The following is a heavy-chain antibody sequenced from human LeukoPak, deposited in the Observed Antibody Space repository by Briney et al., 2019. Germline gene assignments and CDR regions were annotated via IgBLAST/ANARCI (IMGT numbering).Heavy chain of an antibody. CDR3: ARDLSGIAAAGTSAFDI. J-gene: IGHJ3*02. V-gene: IGHV1-18*01. Sequence: ASVKVSCKASGYTFTSYGISWVRQAPGQGLEWMGWISAYNGNTNYAQKLQGRVTMTTDTSTSTAYMELRSLRSDDTAVYYCARDLSGIAAAGTSAFDIWGQGTMVTVSS. D-gene: IGHD6-13*01. CDR2: ISAYNGNT. CDR1: GYTFTSYG.